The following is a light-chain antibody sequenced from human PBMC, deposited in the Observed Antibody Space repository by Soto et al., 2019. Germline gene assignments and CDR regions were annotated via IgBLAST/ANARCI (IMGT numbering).Light chain of an antibody. CDR2: AAS. CDR3: QQGDSFPLT. CDR1: QGIGRW. V-gene: IGKV1D-12*01. Sequence: DVQMTQYSSSVSASVGDRVTITCRASQGIGRWLAWYQQRPGKAPSFLIYAASSLQGGGTSRFSGSGSGTDFTLTISNLQPEDFATYFCQQGDSFPLTFGQGTRLEMK. J-gene: IGKJ5*01.